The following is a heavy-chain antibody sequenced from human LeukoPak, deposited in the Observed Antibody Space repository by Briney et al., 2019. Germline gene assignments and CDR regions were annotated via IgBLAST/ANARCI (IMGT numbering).Heavy chain of an antibody. CDR3: AKSAQFAYYDFWSGYYGDLDN. J-gene: IGHJ4*02. Sequence: GGSLRLSCAASGFTFSSYAMSWVRQALGKGLEWVSAISGSGGSTDYADSVKGRFTISRDNSKNTLYLQMNSLRAEDTAVYYCAKSAQFAYYDFWSGYYGDLDNWGQGTLVTVSS. CDR2: ISGSGGST. D-gene: IGHD3-3*01. CDR1: GFTFSSYA. V-gene: IGHV3-23*01.